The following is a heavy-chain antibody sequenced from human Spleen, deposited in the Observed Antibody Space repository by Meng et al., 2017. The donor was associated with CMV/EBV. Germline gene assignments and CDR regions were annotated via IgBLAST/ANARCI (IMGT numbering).Heavy chain of an antibody. CDR3: AKIPGFVEMATITG. V-gene: IGHV3-30*02. J-gene: IGHJ4*02. CDR2: IRYDGSNK. D-gene: IGHD5-24*01. Sequence: GESLKISCAASGFTFDDYAMSWVRQAPGKGLEWVAFIRYDGSNKYYADSVKGRFTISRDNSKNTLYLQMNSLRAEDTAVYYCAKIPGFVEMATITGWGQGTLVTVSS. CDR1: GFTFDDYA.